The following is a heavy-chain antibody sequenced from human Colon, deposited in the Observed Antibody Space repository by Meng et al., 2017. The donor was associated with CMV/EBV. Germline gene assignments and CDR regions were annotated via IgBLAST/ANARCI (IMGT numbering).Heavy chain of an antibody. Sequence: GSLRLSCTVSGGSILDNFQWGWIRQSPGKGLEWIGNIYHLGGTSYNPSLESRVTMSVDTSKRQFSLKLTSVTAADMAVYYCARQYCGGDCYFGSNAFDIWGQGTMVTVSS. CDR1: GGSILDNFQ. D-gene: IGHD2-21*01. CDR2: IYHLGGT. V-gene: IGHV4-39*01. CDR3: ARQYCGGDCYFGSNAFDI. J-gene: IGHJ3*02.